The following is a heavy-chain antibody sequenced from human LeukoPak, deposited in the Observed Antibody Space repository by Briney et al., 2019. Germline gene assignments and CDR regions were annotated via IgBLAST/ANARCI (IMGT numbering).Heavy chain of an antibody. V-gene: IGHV1-69*13. CDR2: IIPIFGTA. J-gene: IGHJ4*02. CDR1: GGTFSNYA. D-gene: IGHD4-23*01. Sequence: SVEVSCKASGGTFSNYAVNWVRQAPGQGLEWMGGIIPIFGTAHYAQKFQGRVTITADESTSTAYMQLSSLRSEDTAVYYCARGWIAETTVVTPYNYWGQGTLVTVSS. CDR3: ARGWIAETTVVTPYNY.